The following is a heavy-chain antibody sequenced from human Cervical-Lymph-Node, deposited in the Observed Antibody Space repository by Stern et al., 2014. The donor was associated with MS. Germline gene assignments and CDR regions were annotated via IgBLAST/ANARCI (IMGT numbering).Heavy chain of an antibody. J-gene: IGHJ3*02. V-gene: IGHV4-39*01. CDR2: IHYSGTT. Sequence: QLVESGPGLVKPSETLSLTCTVSGGSISSSRSYWGWIRQPPGKGLEWIGSIHYSGTTYHNPYLKSRVTMSVDTSKNQFSLKLSFVPAADTAVYYCAPNQGLRAYEIWGQGTMVTVSS. CDR3: APNQGLRAYEI. CDR1: GGSISSSRSY. D-gene: IGHD1-14*01.